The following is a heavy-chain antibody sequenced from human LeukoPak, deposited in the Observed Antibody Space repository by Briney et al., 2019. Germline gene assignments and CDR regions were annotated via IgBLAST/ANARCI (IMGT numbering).Heavy chain of an antibody. CDR3: AKGRTYYYDSSA. CDR2: ISGSGGST. J-gene: IGHJ4*02. V-gene: IGHV3-23*01. D-gene: IGHD3-22*01. CDR1: GFTFSSYA. Sequence: YPGGSLRLSCAASGFTFSSYAMSWVRQAPGKGLEWVSAISGSGGSTYYADSVKGRFTISRDNSKNTLYLQMNSLRAEDTAVYYCAKGRTYYYDSSAWGQGTLVTVSS.